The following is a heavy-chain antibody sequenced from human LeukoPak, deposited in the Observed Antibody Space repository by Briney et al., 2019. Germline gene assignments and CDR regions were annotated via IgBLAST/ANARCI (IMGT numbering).Heavy chain of an antibody. D-gene: IGHD3-22*01. J-gene: IGHJ4*02. V-gene: IGHV4-61*08. Sequence: SQTLSLTCTVSGGSISSGDYYWSWIRQPPGKGLEWIGYIYYSGSTNYNPSLKSRVTISVDTSKNQFSLKLSSVTAADTAVYYCARGRRDSSGYTFDYWGQGTLVTVSS. CDR2: IYYSGST. CDR3: ARGRRDSSGYTFDY. CDR1: GGSISSGDYY.